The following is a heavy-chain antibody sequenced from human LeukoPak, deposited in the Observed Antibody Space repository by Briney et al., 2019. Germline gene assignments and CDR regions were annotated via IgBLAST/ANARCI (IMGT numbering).Heavy chain of an antibody. V-gene: IGHV6-1*01. CDR1: GESVSSNSAA. CDR3: AREGRDMRAAAGPLYYFDY. J-gene: IGHJ4*02. CDR2: TYYRSKWYN. D-gene: IGHD6-13*01. Sequence: SQPLSLTCAISGESVSSNSAAWNWVRQSPSRGLEWLGRTYYRSKWYNDYAVSVKSRITINPDTSKNQFSLQLYSVTPEDTAVYYCAREGRDMRAAAGPLYYFDYRGQGTLVTVS.